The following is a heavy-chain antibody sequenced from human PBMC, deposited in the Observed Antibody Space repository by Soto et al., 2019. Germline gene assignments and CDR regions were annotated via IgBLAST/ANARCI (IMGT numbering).Heavy chain of an antibody. D-gene: IGHD3-22*01. CDR3: AKVPSLSYDSSGYYHFDY. V-gene: IGHV3-48*01. J-gene: IGHJ4*02. CDR2: ISSSSSTI. CDR1: GFTFSSYS. Sequence: PGGSLRLSCAASGFTFSSYSMNWVRQAPGKGLEWVSYISSSSSTIYYADSVKGRLTISRDNSKNTLYLQMNSLRAEDTAVYYCAKVPSLSYDSSGYYHFDYWGQGTLVPSPQ.